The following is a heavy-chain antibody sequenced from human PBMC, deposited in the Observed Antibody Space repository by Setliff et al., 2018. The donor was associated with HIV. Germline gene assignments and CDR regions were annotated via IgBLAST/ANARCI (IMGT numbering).Heavy chain of an antibody. Sequence: ASVKVSCKTSGYTFTSYGITWVRQAPGQGLEWMGWISAYNGNADYAQKFQDRVAMTTDTSTSTAYMELRSLRSDDTALYYCARKYYDILTGYYAADYWGQGTLVTVSS. J-gene: IGHJ4*02. D-gene: IGHD3-9*01. CDR2: ISAYNGNA. CDR1: GYTFTSYG. CDR3: ARKYYDILTGYYAADY. V-gene: IGHV1-18*01.